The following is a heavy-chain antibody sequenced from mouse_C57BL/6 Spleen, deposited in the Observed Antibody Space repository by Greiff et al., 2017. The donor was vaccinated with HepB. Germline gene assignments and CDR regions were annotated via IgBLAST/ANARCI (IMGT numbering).Heavy chain of an antibody. CDR1: GFTFSSYA. CDR3: ARSNWDVGSWYFDV. CDR2: ISDGGSYT. Sequence: EVKLVESGGGLVKPGGSLKLSCAASGFTFSSYAMSWVRQTPEKRLEWVATISDGGSYTYYPDNVKGRFTISRDNAKNNLYLQMSHLKSEDTAMYYCARSNWDVGSWYFDVWGTGTTVTVSS. V-gene: IGHV5-4*03. D-gene: IGHD4-1*01. J-gene: IGHJ1*03.